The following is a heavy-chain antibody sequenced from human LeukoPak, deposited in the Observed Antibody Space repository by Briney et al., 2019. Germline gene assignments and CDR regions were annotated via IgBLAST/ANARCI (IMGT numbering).Heavy chain of an antibody. V-gene: IGHV4-4*07. CDR1: GGSISSYY. Sequence: PSETLSLTCTVSGGSISSYYWSWIRQPAGKGLEWIGRIYTSGSTNYNPSLKSRVTMSVDTSKNQFSPKLSSVTAADTAVYYCASQYSSSNWFDPWGQGTLVTVSS. CDR3: ASQYSSSNWFDP. D-gene: IGHD6-13*01. J-gene: IGHJ5*02. CDR2: IYTSGST.